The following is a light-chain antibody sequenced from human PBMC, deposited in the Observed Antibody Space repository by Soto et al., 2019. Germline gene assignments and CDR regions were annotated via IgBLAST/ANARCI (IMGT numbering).Light chain of an antibody. CDR1: SNDVGGYNY. CDR3: SSYSSSSTLV. J-gene: IGLJ2*01. CDR2: DVS. V-gene: IGLV2-14*01. Sequence: QSVLTQPASVSGSPGQSITISCTGTSNDVGGYNYVSWYQQHPGKAPKLVIYDVSNRPSGVSNRFSGSKSGNTASLIISGLQAEDEADYYCSSYSSSSTLVFGGGTKVTVL.